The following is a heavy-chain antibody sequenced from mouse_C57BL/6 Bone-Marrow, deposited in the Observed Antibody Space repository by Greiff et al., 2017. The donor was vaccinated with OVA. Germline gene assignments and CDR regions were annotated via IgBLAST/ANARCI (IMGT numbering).Heavy chain of an antibody. CDR3: TTSDYYGFYAMDY. CDR2: IDPENGDT. Sequence: EVQLQESGAELVRPGASVKLSCTASGFNIKDDYMHWVKQRPEQGLEWIGWIDPENGDTEYASKFQGKATITADTSSNTAYLQLSSLTSEDTAVYYCTTSDYYGFYAMDYWGQGTSVTVSS. J-gene: IGHJ4*01. V-gene: IGHV14-4*01. D-gene: IGHD1-1*01. CDR1: GFNIKDDY.